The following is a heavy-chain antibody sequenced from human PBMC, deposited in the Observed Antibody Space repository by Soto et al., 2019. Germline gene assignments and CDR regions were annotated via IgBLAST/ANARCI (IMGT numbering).Heavy chain of an antibody. CDR1: GGSISSYF. J-gene: IGHJ5*02. CDR2: IYYSGST. CDR3: SSRRAAAGKSDWFDP. D-gene: IGHD6-13*01. V-gene: IGHV4-59*01. Sequence: SECMSLTCTVSGGSISSYFWSWIRQPPGKGLEWIGYIYYSGSTNYNPSLKSRVTISVDTSKNQFSLKLSSVTAADTAVYYCSSRRAAAGKSDWFDPWGQGTLVTVSS.